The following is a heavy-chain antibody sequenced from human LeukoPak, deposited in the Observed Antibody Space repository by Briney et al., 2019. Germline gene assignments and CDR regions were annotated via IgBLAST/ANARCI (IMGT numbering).Heavy chain of an antibody. Sequence: ASVKVSCKASGYTFTSYGISWVRQAPGQGLEWMGWISAYNGNTNYAQKLQGRVTMTTDTSTSTAYMELRSLRSDDTAVYYCARDPEIAVAGTQGAFDIWGQGTMVTVSS. J-gene: IGHJ3*02. CDR1: GYTFTSYG. CDR2: ISAYNGNT. V-gene: IGHV1-18*01. CDR3: ARDPEIAVAGTQGAFDI. D-gene: IGHD6-19*01.